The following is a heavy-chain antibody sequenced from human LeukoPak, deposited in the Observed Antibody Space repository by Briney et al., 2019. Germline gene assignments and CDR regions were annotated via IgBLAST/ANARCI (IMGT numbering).Heavy chain of an antibody. Sequence: ASVKVSCKASGYTFTGYYMHWVRQAPGQGLEWMGWINPNSGGTNYAQKFQGRVTMTRDTSISTAYMELSRLRSDDTAVYYCARIGGNSWAGYYGMDVWGQGTTVTVSS. D-gene: IGHD4-23*01. V-gene: IGHV1-2*02. CDR3: ARIGGNSWAGYYGMDV. CDR1: GYTFTGYY. CDR2: INPNSGGT. J-gene: IGHJ6*02.